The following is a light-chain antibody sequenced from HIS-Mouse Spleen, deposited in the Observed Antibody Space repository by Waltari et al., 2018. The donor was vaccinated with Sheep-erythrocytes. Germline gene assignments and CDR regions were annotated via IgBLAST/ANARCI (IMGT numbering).Light chain of an antibody. J-gene: IGLJ2*01. CDR1: ALPKQY. Sequence: SYELTQPPSVSVSPGQTARINCSGDALPKQYAYWYQQKPGQAPVLVIYKDSERPSGIPERFSGSNSGNTATLTISGTQAMDEADYYCQAWDSSTEVFGGGTKLTVL. CDR3: QAWDSSTEV. V-gene: IGLV3-25*02. CDR2: KDS.